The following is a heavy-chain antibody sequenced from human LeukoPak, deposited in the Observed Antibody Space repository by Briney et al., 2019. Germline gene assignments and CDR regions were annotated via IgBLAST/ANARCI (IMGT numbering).Heavy chain of an antibody. CDR2: ISGSGGST. CDR3: ASDILAGYYGAYFDY. V-gene: IGHV3-23*01. D-gene: IGHD3-9*01. Sequence: GGSLRLSCAASGFSFSTYAMSWVRQAPGKGLEWVSGISGSGGSTYSADSVKGRFTISRDNSKNTLYLQMNSLRAEDTALYYCASDILAGYYGAYFDYWGQGTLVTVSS. J-gene: IGHJ4*02. CDR1: GFSFSTYA.